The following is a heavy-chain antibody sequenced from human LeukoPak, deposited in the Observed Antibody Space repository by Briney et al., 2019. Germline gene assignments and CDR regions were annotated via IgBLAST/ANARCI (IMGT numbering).Heavy chain of an antibody. CDR2: MYHSGST. CDR1: GYSISSGYY. J-gene: IGHJ4*02. D-gene: IGHD4-23*01. CDR3: AKQGPTVVTHFDT. Sequence: SETLSLTCAVSGYSISSGYYWGWIRQPPGKGLDWIASMYHSGSTYYNPSLKSRVAISVDTSKNQFSLRLSSVTAADTAVYYCAKQGPTVVTHFDTWGQGTLVTVSS. V-gene: IGHV4-38-2*01.